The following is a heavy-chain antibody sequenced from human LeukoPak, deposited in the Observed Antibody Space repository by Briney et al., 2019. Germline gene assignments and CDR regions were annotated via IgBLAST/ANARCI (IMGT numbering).Heavy chain of an antibody. CDR3: ARCGDGLPCDFDY. CDR1: GFIFSDYY. CDR2: ISNPSSTR. V-gene: IGHV3-11*04. J-gene: IGHJ4*02. D-gene: IGHD3-10*01. Sequence: GGSLRLSCDASGFIFSDYYMSWVRQAPGKGLEWISYISNPSSTRYYADSVKGRFTISRDNAKNSLYPQMNSLRAEDTAVYYCARCGDGLPCDFDYWGQGTLVTVSS.